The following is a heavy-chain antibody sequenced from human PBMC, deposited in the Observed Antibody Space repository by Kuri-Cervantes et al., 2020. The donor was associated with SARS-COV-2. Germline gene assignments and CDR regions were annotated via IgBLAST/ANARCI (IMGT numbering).Heavy chain of an antibody. CDR3: ASSSSAHP. Sequence: GGSLRLSCAASGFTFSSYSMNWVRQAPGKGLEWVSSISSSSSYIYYADSVKGRFTISRDNAKNSLYLQMNSLKTEDTAVYYCASSSSAHPWGQGTLVTVSS. CDR1: GFTFSSYS. D-gene: IGHD6-6*01. CDR2: ISSSSSYI. J-gene: IGHJ5*02. V-gene: IGHV3-21*03.